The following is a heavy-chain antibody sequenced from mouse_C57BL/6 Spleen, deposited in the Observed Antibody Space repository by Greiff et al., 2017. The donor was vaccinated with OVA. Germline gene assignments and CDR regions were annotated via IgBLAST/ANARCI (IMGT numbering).Heavy chain of an antibody. CDR3: ARQLRPSDYFDY. D-gene: IGHD3-2*02. Sequence: VQLKQSGPVLVKPGASVKMSCKASGYTFTDYYMNWVKQSHGKSLEWIGVINPYNGGTSYNQKFKGKATLTVDKSSSTAYMELNSLTSEDSAVYYCARQLRPSDYFDYWGQGTTLTVSS. V-gene: IGHV1-19*01. J-gene: IGHJ2*01. CDR2: INPYNGGT. CDR1: GYTFTDYY.